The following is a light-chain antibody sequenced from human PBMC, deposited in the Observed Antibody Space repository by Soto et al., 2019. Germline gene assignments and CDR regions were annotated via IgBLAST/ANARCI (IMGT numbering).Light chain of an antibody. CDR3: STWDDSRRV. CDR1: SSNIGSNY. CDR2: RNN. Sequence: QSVLTQPPSASGTPGQRVTISCSGSSSNIGSNYVYWYQQLPGTAPKLLIYRNNQRPSGVPDRFSGSKSGTSASLAISGLQSEDEAHYFCSTWDDSRRVFGGGTKVTVL. J-gene: IGLJ3*02. V-gene: IGLV1-47*01.